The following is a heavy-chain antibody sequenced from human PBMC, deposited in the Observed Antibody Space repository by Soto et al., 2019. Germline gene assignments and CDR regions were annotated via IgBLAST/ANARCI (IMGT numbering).Heavy chain of an antibody. D-gene: IGHD2-15*01. CDR2: IYPGGST. V-gene: IGHV4-4*07. CDR1: GGSISSYY. Sequence: QVKVQESGPGLVKPSETLSLTCTVSGGSISSYYWSWIRQSAGQGLEWIGRIYPGGSTNYNPSLKSRVTMSADTSKNQFSLRLTSVTAADTAVYYCARANVGPPGGGSWIMPFDFWGQGTLVTVSS. CDR3: ARANVGPPGGGSWIMPFDF. J-gene: IGHJ4*02.